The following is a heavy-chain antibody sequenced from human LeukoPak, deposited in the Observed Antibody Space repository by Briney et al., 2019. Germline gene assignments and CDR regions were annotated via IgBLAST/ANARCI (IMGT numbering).Heavy chain of an antibody. CDR3: ARDVEPAVSSGGSGFFDP. J-gene: IGHJ5*02. Sequence: SQTLSLTFAISGDSVSSNSAAWSWIRQSPSRGLEWLGRTYYRSNWYNDYAVSVKSRITIKSDTSKNQFSLQLNSVTREEPALYYCARDVEPAVSSGGSGFFDPWGQGTLVTVSS. CDR2: TYYRSNWYN. D-gene: IGHD6-19*01. V-gene: IGHV6-1*01. CDR1: GDSVSSNSAA.